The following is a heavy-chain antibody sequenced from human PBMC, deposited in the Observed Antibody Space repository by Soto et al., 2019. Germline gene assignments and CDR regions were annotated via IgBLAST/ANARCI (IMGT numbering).Heavy chain of an antibody. J-gene: IGHJ4*02. Sequence: QVQLQQWGAGLLKPSETLSLTCAVYGGSFSGYYWSWIRQPPGKGLEWIGEINHSGSTNYNPSLKSRVTISVDTSKNQFSLKLRSVTAADTAVYYCARGGPNIVVVVAATPFDYWGQGTLVTVSS. CDR1: GGSFSGYY. CDR3: ARGGPNIVVVVAATPFDY. CDR2: INHSGST. D-gene: IGHD2-15*01. V-gene: IGHV4-34*01.